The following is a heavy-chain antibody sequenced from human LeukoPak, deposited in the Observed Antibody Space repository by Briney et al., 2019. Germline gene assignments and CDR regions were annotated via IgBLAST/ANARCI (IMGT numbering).Heavy chain of an antibody. D-gene: IGHD6-6*01. CDR2: IYNGVNT. J-gene: IGHJ1*01. CDR1: GASVSSASY. V-gene: IGHV4-61*01. Sequence: PSETLSLTCTVSGASVSSASYWSWTRQPPGKGVEWIAHIYNGVNTNYNPSLKSRVTISVDTSKNQFSLRLNSVTAADTAVYYCARGGAARLHFQNWGQGTLVTVSS. CDR3: ARGGAARLHFQN.